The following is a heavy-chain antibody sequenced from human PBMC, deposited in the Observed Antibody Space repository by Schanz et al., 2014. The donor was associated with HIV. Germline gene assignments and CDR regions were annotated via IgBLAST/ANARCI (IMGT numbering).Heavy chain of an antibody. J-gene: IGHJ5*02. CDR3: ARDPNIQAWFDP. CDR1: GFTFSSYS. V-gene: IGHV3-21*01. Sequence: EVQLVESGGGLVKPGGSLRLSCAASGFTFSSYSMHWLRQAPGRGLEWVSYISSSSSYIFYADSVKGRFTISRDNAKKSLYLQMDSLRGEDTAVYYCARDPNIQAWFDPWGQGTLVIVSS. CDR2: ISSSSSYI.